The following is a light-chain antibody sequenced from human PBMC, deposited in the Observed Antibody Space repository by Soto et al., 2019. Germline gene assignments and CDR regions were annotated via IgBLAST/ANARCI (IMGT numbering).Light chain of an antibody. Sequence: QSVLTQPPSVSAAPGQKVTISCSGSSSNIGNNYVSWYQHLPGTAPKLLIYDNNKRPSGIPDRFSGSKSGTSATLVITGLQTGDEADYYCATWDSSLSVGVFGGGTKVTVL. J-gene: IGLJ2*01. CDR3: ATWDSSLSVGV. CDR2: DNN. V-gene: IGLV1-51*01. CDR1: SSNIGNNY.